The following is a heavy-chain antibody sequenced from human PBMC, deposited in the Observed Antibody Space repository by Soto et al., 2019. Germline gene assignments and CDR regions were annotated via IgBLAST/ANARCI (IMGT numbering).Heavy chain of an antibody. D-gene: IGHD2-8*01. CDR1: GGSFSGYY. Sequence: KTSETLSLTCAVYGGSFSGYYWSWIRQPPGKGLEWIGEINHSGSTNYNPSLKSRVTISVDTSKNQFSLKLSSVTAADPAVYYCARWVSAFDYWGQGTLVTVSS. CDR2: INHSGST. CDR3: ARWVSAFDY. J-gene: IGHJ4*02. V-gene: IGHV4-34*01.